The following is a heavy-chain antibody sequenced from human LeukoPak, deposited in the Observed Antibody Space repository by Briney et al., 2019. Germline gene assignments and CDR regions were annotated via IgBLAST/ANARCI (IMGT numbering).Heavy chain of an antibody. J-gene: IGHJ4*02. CDR3: AQGYLSGWYPH. V-gene: IGHV3-23*01. CDR1: GFSVSSSG. D-gene: IGHD6-19*01. CDR2: TSVDGETA. Sequence: GGSLRLSCTVSGFSVSSSGMSWVRQAPGKGLELISATSVDGETALYADSVKGRFIISRDNSKNTLYLQMNSLRAEDTAVYYCAQGYLSGWYPHWGQGSLVSVSS.